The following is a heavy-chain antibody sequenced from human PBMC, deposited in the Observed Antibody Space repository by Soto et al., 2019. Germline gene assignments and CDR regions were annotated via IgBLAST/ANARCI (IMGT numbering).Heavy chain of an antibody. CDR2: INHSGST. CDR1: GGSFSGYY. CDR3: ARGLFTMTL. Sequence: SETLSLTCAVYGGSFSGYYWSWIRQPPGKGLEWIGEINHSGSTNYNPSLKSRVTISVDTSKNQFSLKLSSVTAADTAVYYCARGLFTMTLWGRGTLVTVSS. D-gene: IGHD3-22*01. J-gene: IGHJ4*02. V-gene: IGHV4-34*01.